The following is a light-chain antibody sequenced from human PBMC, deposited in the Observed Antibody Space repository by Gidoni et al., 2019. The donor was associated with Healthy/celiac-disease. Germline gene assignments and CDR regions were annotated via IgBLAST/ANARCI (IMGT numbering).Light chain of an antibody. J-gene: IGLJ2*01. CDR1: KLGDKY. V-gene: IGLV3-1*01. CDR2: QDS. Sequence: SYELPQPPSVSVSPGQTASITCSGDKLGDKYACWYQQKPGQSPVLVIYQDSKRPSGIPERFSGSNSGNTATLTISGTQARDEADYYCQAWDSSVVFGGGTKLTV. CDR3: QAWDSSVV.